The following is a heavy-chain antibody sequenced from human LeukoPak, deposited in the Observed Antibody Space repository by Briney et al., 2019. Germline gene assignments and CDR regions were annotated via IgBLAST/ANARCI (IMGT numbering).Heavy chain of an antibody. D-gene: IGHD3-22*01. V-gene: IGHV4-34*01. CDR3: ARGVHLLRSYYYGKDV. CDR2: INHSGST. J-gene: IGHJ6*02. CDR1: GGSFSGYY. Sequence: TSETLSLTCAVYGGSFSGYYWSWIRQPPGKGLEWIGEINHSGSTNYNPSLKSRVTISVDTSKNQFSLKLSSVTAADTAVYYCARGVHLLRSYYYGKDVWGQGTTVTVSS.